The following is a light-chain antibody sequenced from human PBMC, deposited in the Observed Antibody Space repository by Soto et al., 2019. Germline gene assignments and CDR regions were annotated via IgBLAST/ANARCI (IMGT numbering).Light chain of an antibody. V-gene: IGLV1-47*01. CDR1: SSNIGSAI. CDR3: VAWDDNLSSRV. Sequence: QSVLTQPPSLSGTPGQTVTISCIGGSSNIGSAIVHWYQQLPGTAPRHLIYMNSQRPSGVPDRFSGSKSGTSASLVITGLRPEDEADYYCVAWDDNLSSRVFGGGTKVTVL. J-gene: IGLJ3*02. CDR2: MNS.